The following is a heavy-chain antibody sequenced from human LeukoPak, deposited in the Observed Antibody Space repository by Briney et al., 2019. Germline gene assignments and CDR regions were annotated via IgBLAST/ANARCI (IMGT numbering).Heavy chain of an antibody. Sequence: GGSLRLSCAASGFTFSSYGMHWVRQAPGKGLEWVASITSPVGHIYYAGSLKGRITISRDNAKSSLYLQMNSLRAEDTAVYYCATDGQSSGWYGFDYWGQGTLVTVSS. CDR1: GFTFSSYG. J-gene: IGHJ4*02. CDR3: ATDGQSSGWYGFDY. D-gene: IGHD6-19*01. CDR2: ITSPVGHI. V-gene: IGHV3-21*01.